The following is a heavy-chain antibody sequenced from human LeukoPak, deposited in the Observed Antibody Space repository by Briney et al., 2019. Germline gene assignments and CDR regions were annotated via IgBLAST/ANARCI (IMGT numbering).Heavy chain of an antibody. V-gene: IGHV4-39*07. CDR3: ARGWNYFDF. CDR2: IYYSGST. J-gene: IGHJ4*02. CDR1: GGSISSSSYY. D-gene: IGHD5-24*01. Sequence: PSETLSLTCTVSGGSISSSSYYWGWIRQPPGKGLEWIGSIYYSGSTYYNPSLRSRVSMSVDTSKNQFSLKLSSVTAADTAMYYCARGWNYFDFWGQGTLVTVSS.